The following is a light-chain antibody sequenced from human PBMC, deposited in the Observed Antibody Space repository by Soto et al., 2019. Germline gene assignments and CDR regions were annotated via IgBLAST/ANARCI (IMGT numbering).Light chain of an antibody. CDR2: NFN. CDR1: SSNIGSNT. CDR3: AAWDDSLNGPV. Sequence: QSVLTQPPSASGTPGQRVTISCSGSSSNIGSNTVHWYQHLPGTAPKLLIYNFNQRPSGVPDRFSGSKSGTSASLAISGLQSEDGADYYCAAWDDSLNGPVFGGGTKLPVL. V-gene: IGLV1-44*01. J-gene: IGLJ2*01.